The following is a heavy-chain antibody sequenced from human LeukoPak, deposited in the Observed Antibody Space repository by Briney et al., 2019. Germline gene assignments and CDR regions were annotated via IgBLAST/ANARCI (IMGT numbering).Heavy chain of an antibody. CDR1: GFTFSSYT. V-gene: IGHV3-21*01. Sequence: GGSLRLSCAASGFTFSSYTMNWVRQAPGKGLEWVSSISGGSSYIYYAVSMKGRFTISRDNAKNSLYLQMNSLRAEDTAVYYCATGNYYDSRGYYTFGHWGQGTLVTVSS. CDR2: ISGGSSYI. CDR3: ATGNYYDSRGYYTFGH. J-gene: IGHJ4*02. D-gene: IGHD3-22*01.